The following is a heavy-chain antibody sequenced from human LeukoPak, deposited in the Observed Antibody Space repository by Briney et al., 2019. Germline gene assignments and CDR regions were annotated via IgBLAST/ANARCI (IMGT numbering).Heavy chain of an antibody. CDR1: GFTFSSYA. D-gene: IGHD1-26*01. CDR3: ARALELGYFDY. CDR2: ISYDGSNK. J-gene: IGHJ4*02. V-gene: IGHV3-30-3*01. Sequence: GGSLRLSCAASGFTFSSYAMHWVRQAPGKGLEWVAVISYDGSNKYYADSVKGRYTISRDNSKNTLYLQMNSLRAEDTAVYYCARALELGYFDYWGQGTLVTVSS.